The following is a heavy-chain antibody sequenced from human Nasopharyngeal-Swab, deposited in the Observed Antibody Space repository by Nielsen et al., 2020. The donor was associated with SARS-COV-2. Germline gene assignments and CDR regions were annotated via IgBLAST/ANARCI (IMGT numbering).Heavy chain of an antibody. D-gene: IGHD1-14*01. CDR2: IYHSGTT. CDR3: ARDREKDRLRYYGMDV. V-gene: IGHV4-4*02. J-gene: IGHJ6*02. Sequence: WIRQPPGKGLEWVGEIYHSGTTNYNPSLKSRATISIDKSKNQLSLRVTSVTAADTAVYYCARDREKDRLRYYGMDVWGQGTTVTVSS.